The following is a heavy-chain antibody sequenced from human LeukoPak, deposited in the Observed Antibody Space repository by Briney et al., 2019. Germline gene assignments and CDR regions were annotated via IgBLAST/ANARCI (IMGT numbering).Heavy chain of an antibody. CDR3: ARAQVVPAARPFDY. CDR2: IYYSGSS. Sequence: SETLSLTCTVPDGSINSDSYYWGWIRQPPGKGLEWIGSIYYSGSSYYNTSLKSRVTISVDTSKNQFSLKLSSVTAADTAVYYCARAQVVPAARPFDYWGQGTLVTVSS. CDR1: DGSINSDSYY. V-gene: IGHV4-39*01. D-gene: IGHD2-2*01. J-gene: IGHJ4*02.